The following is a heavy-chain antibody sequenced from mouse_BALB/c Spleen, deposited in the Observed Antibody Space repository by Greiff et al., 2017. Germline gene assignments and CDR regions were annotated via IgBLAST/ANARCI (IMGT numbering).Heavy chain of an antibody. V-gene: IGHV2-9*02. CDR3: ARGIYYYGSSPYFDY. CDR1: GFSLTSYG. CDR2: IWAGGST. J-gene: IGHJ2*01. Sequence: VKLVESGPGLVAPSQSLSITCTVSGFSLTSYGVHWVRQPPGKGLEWLGVIWAGGSTNYNSALMSRLSISKDNSKSQVFLKMNSLQTDDTAMYYCARGIYYYGSSPYFDYWGQGTTLTVSS. D-gene: IGHD1-1*01.